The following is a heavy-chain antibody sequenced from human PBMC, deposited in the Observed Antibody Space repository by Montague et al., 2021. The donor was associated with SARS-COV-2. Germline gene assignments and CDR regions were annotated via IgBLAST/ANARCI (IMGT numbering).Heavy chain of an antibody. CDR2: ISRSSSYI. CDR1: GFTFSSYS. D-gene: IGHD6-19*01. Sequence: SLRLSCAASGFTFSSYSMNWVRQAPGKGLEWVSCISRSSSYIYYADSVKGRFTISRDNAKNSLYLQMNSLRAEDTAVYYCARDGQQSWQWLVPNYYYGMDVWGQGTKVTVSS. J-gene: IGHJ6*02. CDR3: ARDGQQSWQWLVPNYYYGMDV. V-gene: IGHV3-21*01.